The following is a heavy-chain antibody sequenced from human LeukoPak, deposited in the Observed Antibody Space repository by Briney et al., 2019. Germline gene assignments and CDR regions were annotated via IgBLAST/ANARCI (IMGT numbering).Heavy chain of an antibody. CDR3: ARQIGHDYVWGSYRYQDY. J-gene: IGHJ4*02. V-gene: IGHV5-51*01. CDR1: GYSFTSYW. Sequence: GESLNISCKGSGYSFTSYWIGWVRQMPGKGLEWMGIIYPGDSDTRYSPSFQGQVTISADKSISTAYLQWSSLKASDTAMYYCARQIGHDYVWGSYRYQDYWGQGTLVTVFS. CDR2: IYPGDSDT. D-gene: IGHD3-16*02.